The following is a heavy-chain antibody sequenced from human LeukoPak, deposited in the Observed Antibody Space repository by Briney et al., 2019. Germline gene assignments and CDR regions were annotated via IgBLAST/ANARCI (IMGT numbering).Heavy chain of an antibody. V-gene: IGHV3-74*01. J-gene: IGHJ4*02. Sequence: PGGSLRLSCAASGFTFSSYWMHWVRQAPGKGLVWVSRISDGGSTTTYADSVKGRITISRDNAKNTLYLQMNGLRAEDTAVYYCSRSAYYDGSGNYYDYWGQGTLVTVSS. CDR1: GFTFSSYW. CDR2: ISDGGSTT. CDR3: SRSAYYDGSGNYYDY. D-gene: IGHD3-22*01.